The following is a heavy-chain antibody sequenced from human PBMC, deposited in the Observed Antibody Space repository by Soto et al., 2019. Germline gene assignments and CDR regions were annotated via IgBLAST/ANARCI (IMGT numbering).Heavy chain of an antibody. CDR2: MNPNSGNT. D-gene: IGHD3-3*01. Sequence: ALVKVSCKASGYTFTSYDINWVRQATGQGLEWMGWMNPNSGNTGYAQKFQGRVTMTRNTSISTAYMELSSLRSEDTAGYYCASIDYDFWSGSPTDAFDIWGQGTMVTVSS. J-gene: IGHJ3*02. CDR3: ASIDYDFWSGSPTDAFDI. CDR1: GYTFTSYD. V-gene: IGHV1-8*01.